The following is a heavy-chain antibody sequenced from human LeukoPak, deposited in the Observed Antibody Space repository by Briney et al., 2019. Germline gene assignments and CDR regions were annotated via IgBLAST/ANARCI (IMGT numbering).Heavy chain of an antibody. D-gene: IGHD3-10*01. Sequence: GASVKVSCKASEYTFTGYYMHWVRQAPGQGLEWMGWINPNSGGTNYAQKFQGRVTMTRDTSISTAYMELSRLRSDDTAVYYCARGLWVTMVRGVINGFYDYWGQGTLVTVSS. CDR3: ARGLWVTMVRGVINGFYDY. CDR2: INPNSGGT. V-gene: IGHV1-2*02. J-gene: IGHJ4*02. CDR1: EYTFTGYY.